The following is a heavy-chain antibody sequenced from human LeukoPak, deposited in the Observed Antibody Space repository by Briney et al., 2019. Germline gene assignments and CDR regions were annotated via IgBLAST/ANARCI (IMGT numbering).Heavy chain of an antibody. Sequence: ASVKVSCKASGYTFTDYYMHCVRQAPGQGLEWMGWINPNSGGTNYAQNFQGRATMNRDTSIRTAYMELSSLRSDDTAVYYCARSMSGGLGFFQSWGQGTLVAVSS. CDR2: INPNSGGT. V-gene: IGHV1-2*02. CDR1: GYTFTDYY. J-gene: IGHJ1*01. CDR3: ARSMSGGLGFFQS. D-gene: IGHD2-15*01.